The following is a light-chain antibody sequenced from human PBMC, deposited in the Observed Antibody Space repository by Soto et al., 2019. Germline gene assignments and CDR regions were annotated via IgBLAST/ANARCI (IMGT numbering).Light chain of an antibody. CDR3: AAWDGSLNGWV. V-gene: IGLV1-44*01. Sequence: QSVLTQPPSASGTPGQRVTISCSGSSSNIGSNTVNWYQQLPGTAPKVLIYSDDQRPSGVPDRFSGSQSGTSASLAISGLQSGDEADYYCAAWDGSLNGWVFGGGTQLTVL. CDR1: SSNIGSNT. CDR2: SDD. J-gene: IGLJ3*02.